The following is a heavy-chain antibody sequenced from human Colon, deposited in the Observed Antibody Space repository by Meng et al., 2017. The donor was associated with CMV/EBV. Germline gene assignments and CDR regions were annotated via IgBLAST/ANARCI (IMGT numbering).Heavy chain of an antibody. J-gene: IGHJ5*02. CDR3: ARNRLECGGDCYFADS. CDR1: GFSVSRNY. D-gene: IGHD2-21*02. V-gene: IGHV3-53*01. Sequence: GESLKISCAASGFSVSRNYVSWVRQGPGKGLEWLAVIYDTGSRYYADSVEGRFTVSRDESKNTVFLQMNNLRPEDTAVYYCARNRLECGGDCYFADSWGQGTLVTVSS. CDR2: IYDTGSR.